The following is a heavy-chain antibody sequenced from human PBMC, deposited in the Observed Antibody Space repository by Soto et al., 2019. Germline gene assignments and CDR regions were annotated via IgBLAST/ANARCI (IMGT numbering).Heavy chain of an antibody. CDR2: IIPILGTA. CDR3: AWTKRGYSDGDNWFDP. Sequence: QVQLVQSGAEVKKPGSSVKVSCKASGGTFSSYAISWVRQAPGQGLEWMGGIIPILGTANYAQKFQGRVRITADESTSKAYMELSSLRAEDTAGYYCAWTKRGYSDGDNWFDPWGQGTLVTVSS. V-gene: IGHV1-69*12. J-gene: IGHJ5*02. D-gene: IGHD5-18*01. CDR1: GGTFSSYA.